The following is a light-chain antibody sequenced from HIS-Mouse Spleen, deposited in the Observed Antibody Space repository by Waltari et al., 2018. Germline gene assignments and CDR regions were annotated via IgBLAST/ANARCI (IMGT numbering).Light chain of an antibody. CDR1: SPNIGSNY. V-gene: IGLV1-47*01. CDR2: RNN. J-gene: IGLJ3*02. Sequence: QSVLTQPPSASGTPGPRVTLSCSGSSPNIGSNYVSWYQQLPGTAPKLLIYRNNQRPSGVPDRFSGSKSGTSASLAISGLRSEDEADYYCAAWDDSLSGPVFGGGTKLTVL. CDR3: AAWDDSLSGPV.